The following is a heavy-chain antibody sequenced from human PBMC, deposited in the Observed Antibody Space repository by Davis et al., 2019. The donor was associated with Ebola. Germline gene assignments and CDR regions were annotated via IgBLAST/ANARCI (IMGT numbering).Heavy chain of an antibody. Sequence: SETLSLTCTASGGPISSYYWSWLRQPPGKGLEWIGYVDYTGATNYNPSLKSRVTLLVDTSNNQFSLILTSVTAADTAVYYCARGHGRSDYWGQGTLVTVSS. D-gene: IGHD4-17*01. CDR3: ARGHGRSDY. V-gene: IGHV4-59*08. CDR2: VDYTGAT. CDR1: GGPISSYY. J-gene: IGHJ4*02.